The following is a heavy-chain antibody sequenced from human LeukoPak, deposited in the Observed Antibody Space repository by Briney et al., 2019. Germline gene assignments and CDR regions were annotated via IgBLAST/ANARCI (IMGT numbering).Heavy chain of an antibody. Sequence: ASVKVSCKASGYTFINYGITWVRQAPGQGLEWMGWISAYNGNTKCSQKFQDRVTMTIDRSTRTASMELRSLRSDDTAVYYCARVAGWFSDRSGSIDFWGQGTLVTVFS. D-gene: IGHD3-22*01. J-gene: IGHJ4*02. V-gene: IGHV1-18*01. CDR2: ISAYNGNT. CDR1: GYTFINYG. CDR3: ARVAGWFSDRSGSIDF.